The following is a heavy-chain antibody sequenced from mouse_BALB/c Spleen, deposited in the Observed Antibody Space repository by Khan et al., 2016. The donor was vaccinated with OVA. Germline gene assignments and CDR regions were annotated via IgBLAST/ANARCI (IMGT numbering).Heavy chain of an antibody. D-gene: IGHD1-1*02. CDR3: ARGGKFAY. CDR2: ISTYYGDA. Sequence: QVQLQQSGAELVRPGVSVKISCKGSGYTFTDYAMHWVKQSHAKSLEWIGVISTYYGDADYSQKFKGRDTMTVDRSSSTAYMELARLTSEDCAIYYCARGGKFAYWGQGTLVTVSA. J-gene: IGHJ3*01. V-gene: IGHV1S137*01. CDR1: GYTFTDYA.